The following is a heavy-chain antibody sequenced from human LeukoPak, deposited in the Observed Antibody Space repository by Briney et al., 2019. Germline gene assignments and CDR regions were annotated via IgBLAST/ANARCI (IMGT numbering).Heavy chain of an antibody. V-gene: IGHV4-38-2*02. J-gene: IGHJ4*02. D-gene: IGHD3-22*01. CDR2: IYNSGST. Sequence: PSETLSLTCTVSGYSISIGCYWGWIRQPPGKGLEWIGIIYNSGSTYYNPSLKSRVTISVDTSKNQFSLKLSSVTAADTAVYYCASGLLIFYDSSGPIDYWGQGTLVTVSS. CDR1: GYSISIGCY. CDR3: ASGLLIFYDSSGPIDY.